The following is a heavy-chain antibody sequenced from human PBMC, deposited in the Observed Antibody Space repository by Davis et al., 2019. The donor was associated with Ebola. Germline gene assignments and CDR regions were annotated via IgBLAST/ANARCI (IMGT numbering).Heavy chain of an antibody. D-gene: IGHD3-10*01. CDR1: GFPLSNS. CDR2: IVVGSGNT. J-gene: IGHJ2*01. CDR3: AADSDGYWYFDL. Sequence: SVKVSCKASGFPLSNSVQWVRQACGQRLEWIGWIVVGSGNTNYAQNFHERVTLTRDMSTSTVYMELSSLRSEDTAVYYCAADSDGYWYFDLWGRGTLVTVSS. V-gene: IGHV1-58*01.